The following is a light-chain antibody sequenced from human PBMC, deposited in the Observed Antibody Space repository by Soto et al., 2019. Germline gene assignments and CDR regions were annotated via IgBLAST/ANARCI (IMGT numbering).Light chain of an antibody. Sequence: DIPMTQSPSSLSASVGDRVTITCRTSQSIRSFLHWYQQKPGKAPKVLLYPAATLQPGVPSRFSGRGSGTDFTLTISSLQHHEFASYFCQQSYCPSFTFGTGTTVAMK. CDR3: QQSYCPSFT. V-gene: IGKV1-39*01. J-gene: IGKJ3*01. CDR2: PAA. CDR1: QSIRSF.